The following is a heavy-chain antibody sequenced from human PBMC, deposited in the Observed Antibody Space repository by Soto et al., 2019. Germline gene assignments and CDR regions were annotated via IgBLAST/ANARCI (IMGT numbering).Heavy chain of an antibody. CDR2: LYDTGST. CDR3: ARLGYCSTGVCYRT. J-gene: IGHJ5*02. D-gene: IGHD2-8*01. V-gene: IGHV4-59*08. CDR1: GGSISTYH. Sequence: QVQLQESGPGLVKPSETLSLTCSVSGGSISTYHWAWTRHSPERGLEWIGILYDTGSTTYYPSLKSRLSISVDTSKNYFSLKLISVTAADTAVYYCARLGYCSTGVCYRTWGQGTLVTVSS.